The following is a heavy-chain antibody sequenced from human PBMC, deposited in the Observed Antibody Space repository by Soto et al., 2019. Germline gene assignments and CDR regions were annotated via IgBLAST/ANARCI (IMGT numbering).Heavy chain of an antibody. D-gene: IGHD2-2*01. J-gene: IGHJ5*02. Sequence: SETLSLTCTVSGGSISSSSYYWGWIRQPPGKGLEWIGSIYYSGSTYYNPSLKSRVTISVDTSKNQFSLKLSSVTAADTAVYYCASTIVVVPAAPNWFDPWGQGTLVTVSS. V-gene: IGHV4-39*01. CDR1: GGSISSSSYY. CDR3: ASTIVVVPAAPNWFDP. CDR2: IYYSGST.